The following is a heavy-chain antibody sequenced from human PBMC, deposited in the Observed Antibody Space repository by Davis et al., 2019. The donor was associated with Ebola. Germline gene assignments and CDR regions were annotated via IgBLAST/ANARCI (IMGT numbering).Heavy chain of an antibody. CDR1: GYSFTTYG. CDR3: ARDPRPSAAGTCYFDY. J-gene: IGHJ4*02. D-gene: IGHD6-13*01. CDR2: INTNTGNP. Sequence: ASVKVSCKASGYSFTTYGMHWVRQAPGQGLEWMGWINTNTGNPTYAKGFTGRFVFSLDTSVSTAYLQISSLKAEDTAVYYCARDPRPSAAGTCYFDYWGQGTLVTVSS. V-gene: IGHV7-4-1*02.